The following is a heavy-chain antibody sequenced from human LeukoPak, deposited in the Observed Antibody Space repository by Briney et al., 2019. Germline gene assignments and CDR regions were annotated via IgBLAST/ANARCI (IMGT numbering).Heavy chain of an antibody. D-gene: IGHD3-22*01. J-gene: IGHJ5*02. CDR2: ISAYNGNT. V-gene: IGHV1-18*01. CDR3: ARKVPNDSSGYYYRGQFDP. Sequence: RASVKVSCKASGYTFTSYGISWVRQAPGQGLEWVGWISAYNGNTNYAQKLQGRVTMTTDTSTSTAYMELSSLRSEDTAVYYCARKVPNDSSGYYYRGQFDPWGQGTLVTVSS. CDR1: GYTFTSYG.